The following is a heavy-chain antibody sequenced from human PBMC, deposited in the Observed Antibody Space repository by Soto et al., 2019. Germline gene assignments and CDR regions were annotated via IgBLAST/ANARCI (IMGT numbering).Heavy chain of an antibody. D-gene: IGHD2-2*01. V-gene: IGHV3-11*01. CDR3: ARGDIVVVPAAIYGYYYYGMDV. J-gene: IGHJ6*02. Sequence: GESLKISCAASGFTFSDYYMSWIRQAPGKGLEWVSYISSSGSTIYYADSVKGRFTISRDNAKNSLYLQMNSLRAEDTAVYYCARGDIVVVPAAIYGYYYYGMDVWGQGTTVTVSS. CDR2: ISSSGSTI. CDR1: GFTFSDYY.